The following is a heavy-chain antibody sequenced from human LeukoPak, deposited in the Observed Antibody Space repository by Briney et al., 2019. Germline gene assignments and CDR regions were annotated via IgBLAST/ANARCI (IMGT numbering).Heavy chain of an antibody. CDR1: GHTFTGYY. V-gene: IGHV1-2*02. D-gene: IGHD3-10*01. J-gene: IGHJ6*03. CDR3: ASCSGFGGKLKYYMDV. Sequence: GASVKVSCKASGHTFTGYYMHWVRQAPGQGLEWMGWINPNSGGTNYAQKFQGRVTMTRDTSISTAYMELSRLRSDDTAVYYCASCSGFGGKLKYYMDVWGKGTTVTTSS. CDR2: INPNSGGT.